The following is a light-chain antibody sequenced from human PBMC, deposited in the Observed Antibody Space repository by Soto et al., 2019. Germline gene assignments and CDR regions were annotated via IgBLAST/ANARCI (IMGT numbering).Light chain of an antibody. CDR3: QKYDNFAIT. J-gene: IGKJ5*01. CDR2: DAS. CDR1: QTIGTY. V-gene: IGKV1-33*01. Sequence: DIQMTQSPSTLSASVGDRATITCRASQTIGTYVNWYRQKSGAAPELLIYDASTLQSGVPSRFRGGASGTDFTLTIRSMQPEDIATYYCQKYDNFAITFGQGTRVEIK.